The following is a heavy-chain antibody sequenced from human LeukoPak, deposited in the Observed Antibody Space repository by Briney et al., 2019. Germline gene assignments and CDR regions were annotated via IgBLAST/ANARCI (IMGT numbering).Heavy chain of an antibody. J-gene: IGHJ6*03. Sequence: GGSLRLSCAASGFTFSSYGMHWVRQAPGKGLEWVAVISYDGSNKYYADSVKGRFTISRDNAKNSLYLQMNSLRAEDTALYYCARVLCSGGSCYPYYYYYYYMDVWGKGTTVTVSS. CDR3: ARVLCSGGSCYPYYYYYYYMDV. D-gene: IGHD2-15*01. CDR1: GFTFSSYG. CDR2: ISYDGSNK. V-gene: IGHV3-30*03.